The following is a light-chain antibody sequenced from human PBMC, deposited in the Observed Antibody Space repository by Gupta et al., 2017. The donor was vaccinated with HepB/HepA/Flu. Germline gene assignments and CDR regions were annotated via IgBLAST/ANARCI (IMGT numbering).Light chain of an antibody. CDR2: SAS. CDR1: QDSNSY. CDR3: QQFKSDPIT. V-gene: IGKV1-9*01. J-gene: IGKJ5*01. Sequence: DLQLTSSPSFLSASVGDRVTITCRASQDSNSYLIWYQQKPGKAPNLLIYSASTLPGGVPSRFSGSGSGTEFTLTISSLQPEDFATYYCQQFKSDPITFGQGTRLEIK.